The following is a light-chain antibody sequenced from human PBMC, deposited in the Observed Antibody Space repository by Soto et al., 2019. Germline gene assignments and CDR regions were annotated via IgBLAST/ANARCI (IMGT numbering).Light chain of an antibody. Sequence: QAVVTQEPSLTVSPGGTVTLTCGSSTGAVTSGHYPYWFQQKPGQAPRTLIYDTSNKHSWTPARFSGSLLGGKADLTLSGAQPEDEAEYYCLLSYNGARGVFGTGTKVTVL. V-gene: IGLV7-46*01. J-gene: IGLJ1*01. CDR3: LLSYNGARGV. CDR1: TGAVTSGHY. CDR2: DTS.